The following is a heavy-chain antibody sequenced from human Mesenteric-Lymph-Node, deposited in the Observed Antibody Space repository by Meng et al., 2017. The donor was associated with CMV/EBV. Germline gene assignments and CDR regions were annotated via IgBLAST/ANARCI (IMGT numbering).Heavy chain of an antibody. Sequence: GESLKISCAASGFTFSSYTMNWVRQAPGKGLEWVASTWFDGSNKYYADSVKGRFTISRDNSKNTLYLQMNSLRAEDTAVYYCAKDGRYYDSSGYGPWGQGTLVT. D-gene: IGHD3-22*01. V-gene: IGHV3-30*02. CDR2: TWFDGSNK. CDR3: AKDGRYYDSSGYGP. J-gene: IGHJ5*02. CDR1: GFTFSSYT.